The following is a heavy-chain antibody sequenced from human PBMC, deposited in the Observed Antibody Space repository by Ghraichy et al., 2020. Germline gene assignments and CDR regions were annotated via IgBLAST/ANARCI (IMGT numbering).Heavy chain of an antibody. D-gene: IGHD2-2*01. CDR1: GGSIRGSY. CDR3: ARQSWRQPPYLDD. CDR2: IYYNGDT. V-gene: IGHV4-59*08. Sequence: SQTLSLTCTVSGGSIRGSYWSWIRQPPGKGLEWVGFIYYNGDTKYNPSLESRVTISLDPPKNQFSLRLRSVTATETAVYYCARQSWRQPPYLDDWGQGTLVTVSS. J-gene: IGHJ4*02.